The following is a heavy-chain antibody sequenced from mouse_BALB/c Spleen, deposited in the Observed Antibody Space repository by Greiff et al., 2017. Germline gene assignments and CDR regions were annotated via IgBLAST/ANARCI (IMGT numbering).Heavy chain of an antibody. D-gene: IGHD1-1*01. J-gene: IGHJ3*01. CDR2: ISSGSSTI. V-gene: IGHV5-17*02. CDR1: GFTFSSFG. Sequence: EVQVVESGGGLVQPGGSRKLSCAASGFTFSSFGMHWVRQAPEKGLEWVAYISSGSSTIYYADTVKGRFTISRDNPKNTLFMQMTSLRSEDTAMYYCARNYYGSSYDWFAYWGQGTLVTVSA. CDR3: ARNYYGSSYDWFAY.